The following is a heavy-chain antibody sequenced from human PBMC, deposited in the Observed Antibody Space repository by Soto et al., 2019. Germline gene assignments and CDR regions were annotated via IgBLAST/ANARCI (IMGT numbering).Heavy chain of an antibody. CDR1: GFTFGSYA. Sequence: EMQLSESGGGLVQPGGSLRLSCAASGFTFGSYAMSWVRQAPGKGLEWVSAISGRGSGTYYADSVKGRFTISRDNSKKTLFPQMNTLRVEDTAIYYCAKDPKSTVRFNWFDPWGQGTLVTVSS. J-gene: IGHJ5*02. D-gene: IGHD2-8*02. V-gene: IGHV3-23*01. CDR3: AKDPKSTVRFNWFDP. CDR2: ISGRGSGT.